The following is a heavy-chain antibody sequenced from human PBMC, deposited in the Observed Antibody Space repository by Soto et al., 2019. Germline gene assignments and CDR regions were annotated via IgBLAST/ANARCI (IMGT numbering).Heavy chain of an antibody. CDR3: ARYYYDSSGPFDY. CDR1: GFTFSSYS. CDR2: ISSSSSCI. D-gene: IGHD3-22*01. V-gene: IGHV3-21*01. J-gene: IGHJ4*02. Sequence: GGSLRLSCAASGFTFSSYSMNWVRQAPGKGLEWVSSISSSSSCIYYADSVKGRFTISRDNAKNSLYLQMNSLRAEDTAVYYCARYYYDSSGPFDYCGQGTLVTVSS.